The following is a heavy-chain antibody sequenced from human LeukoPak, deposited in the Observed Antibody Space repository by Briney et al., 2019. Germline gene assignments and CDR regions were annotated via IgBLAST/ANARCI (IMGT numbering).Heavy chain of an antibody. V-gene: IGHV1-3*01. CDR3: ARGRVARYYGSGSYISRFDP. CDR2: INAGNGNT. Sequence: ASVKVSCKASGYTFTSYAMHWVRQAPGQKIEWMGWINAGNGNTKYSQKFQGRVTITRDTSASTAYMELSSLRSEDTAVYYCARGRVARYYGSGSYISRFDPWGQGTLVTVSS. J-gene: IGHJ5*02. D-gene: IGHD3-10*01. CDR1: GYTFTSYA.